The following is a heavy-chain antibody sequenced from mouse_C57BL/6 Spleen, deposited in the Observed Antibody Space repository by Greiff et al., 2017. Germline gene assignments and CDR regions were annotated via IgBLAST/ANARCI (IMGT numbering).Heavy chain of an antibody. Sequence: EVQLVESGPELVKPGASVKISCKASGYSFTDYNMNWVKQSNGKSLEWIGVINPNYGTTSYNQKFKGKATLTVDQSSSTAYMQLNSLTSEDSAVYYCASHYYGSSLYWYFDVWGTGTTVTVSS. D-gene: IGHD1-1*01. V-gene: IGHV1-39*01. CDR2: INPNYGTT. CDR3: ASHYYGSSLYWYFDV. J-gene: IGHJ1*03. CDR1: GYSFTDYN.